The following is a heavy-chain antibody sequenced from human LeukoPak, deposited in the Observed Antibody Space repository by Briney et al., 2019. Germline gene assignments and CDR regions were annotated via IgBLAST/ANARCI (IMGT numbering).Heavy chain of an antibody. CDR2: ISPDDKST. D-gene: IGHD1-26*01. CDR1: GSTSSQNW. J-gene: IGHJ3*02. V-gene: IGHV3-74*01. CDR3: LTILETTIDAFDI. Sequence: PGGSLRLSCAASGSTSSQNWLHWVRQAPGKGLVWVSRISPDDKSTSYADSVKGRFTISRDDAKKTLYLQMNSLRAEDTAVYYCLTILETTIDAFDIWGQGTMVTVSS.